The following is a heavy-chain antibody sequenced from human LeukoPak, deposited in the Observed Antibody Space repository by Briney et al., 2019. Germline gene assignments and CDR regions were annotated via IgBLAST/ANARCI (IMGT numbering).Heavy chain of an antibody. J-gene: IGHJ4*02. V-gene: IGHV3-30-3*01. CDR3: ARDSIGQLSFDY. CDR1: GFTFSSYA. CDR2: ISYDGSNK. Sequence: GGSLRLSCAASGFTFSSYAMYWVRQAPGKGLEWVAVISYDGSNKYYADSVKGRFTISRDNSKNTLYLQMNSLRAEDTAVYYCARDSIGQLSFDYWGQGTLVTVSS. D-gene: IGHD2/OR15-2a*01.